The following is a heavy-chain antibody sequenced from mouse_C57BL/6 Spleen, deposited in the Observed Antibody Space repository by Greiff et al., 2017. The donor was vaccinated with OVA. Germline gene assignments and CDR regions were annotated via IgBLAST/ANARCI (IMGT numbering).Heavy chain of an antibody. D-gene: IGHD4-1*01. J-gene: IGHJ2*01. CDR3: ARSRLALFDY. V-gene: IGHV1-22*01. Sequence: SGPELVKPGASVKMSCKASGYTFTDYNMHWVKQSHGKSLEWIGYINPNNGGTSYNQKFKGKATLTVNKSSSTAYMELRSLTSEDSAVYYCARSRLALFDYWGQGTTLTVSS. CDR1: GYTFTDYN. CDR2: INPNNGGT.